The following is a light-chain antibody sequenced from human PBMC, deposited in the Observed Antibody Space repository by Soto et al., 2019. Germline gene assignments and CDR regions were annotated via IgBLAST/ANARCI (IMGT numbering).Light chain of an antibody. V-gene: IGKV3-15*01. CDR2: DVS. J-gene: IGKJ1*01. Sequence: IVMTPSPGTPSVSPCERATLSFSACQGVTTNVAWYQQKSGQSPRLLIYDVSIRATCVPDRFSGTGSETDFSLTISGLHSEDFAVYYCQQRSNWPPTFGQGTKV. CDR1: QGVTTN. CDR3: QQRSNWPPT.